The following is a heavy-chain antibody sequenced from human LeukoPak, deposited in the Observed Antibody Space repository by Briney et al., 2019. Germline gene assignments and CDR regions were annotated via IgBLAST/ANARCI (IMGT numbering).Heavy chain of an antibody. Sequence: ASVKVSCKASGYTFTSYYMHWVRQAPGQGLEWIGIINPSGGSTSYAQKFQGRVTMTRDTSTSTVYMELSSLRSEDTAVYYCATIYGGNPYGMDVWGQGTTVTVSS. CDR1: GYTFTSYY. D-gene: IGHD4-23*01. J-gene: IGHJ6*02. CDR2: INPSGGST. CDR3: ATIYGGNPYGMDV. V-gene: IGHV1-46*01.